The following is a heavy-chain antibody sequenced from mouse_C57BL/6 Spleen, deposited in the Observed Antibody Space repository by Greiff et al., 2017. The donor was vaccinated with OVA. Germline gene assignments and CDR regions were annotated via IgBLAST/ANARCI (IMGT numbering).Heavy chain of an antibody. CDR3: ANYGTHCAIDY. CDR2: ISDGGSYT. CDR1: GFTFSSYA. Sequence: EVKLVDSGGGLVKPGGSLKLSCAASGFTFSSYAMSWVRQTPEKRLEWVATISDGGSYTYYPDNVKGRFIISRDKAKNNLYLQMSHLKSEDTAMYCCANYGTHCAIDYWGQGTTVTVSS. J-gene: IGHJ4*01. D-gene: IGHD2-1*01. V-gene: IGHV5-4*03.